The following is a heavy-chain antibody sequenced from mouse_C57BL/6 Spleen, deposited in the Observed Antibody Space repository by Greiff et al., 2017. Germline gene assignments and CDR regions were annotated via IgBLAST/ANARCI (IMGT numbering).Heavy chain of an antibody. J-gene: IGHJ3*01. CDR1: GYAFSSSW. Sequence: VQLQQSGPELVKPGASVKISCKASGYAFSSSWMNWVKQRPGKGLEWIGRIYPGDGDTNYNGKFKGKATLTADKSSSTAYMQRSSLTSEDSAVYFCARWGLRRGAGFAYWGQGTLVTVSA. CDR3: ARWGLRRGAGFAY. D-gene: IGHD2-4*01. V-gene: IGHV1-82*01. CDR2: IYPGDGDT.